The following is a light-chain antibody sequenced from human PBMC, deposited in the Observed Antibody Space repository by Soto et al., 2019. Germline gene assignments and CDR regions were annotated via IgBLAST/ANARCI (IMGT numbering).Light chain of an antibody. CDR1: SSNIGAGYD. CDR3: AVWDDGLSGWV. CDR2: GNS. Sequence: QSVLTQPPSVSGAPGQRVTISCTGSSSNIGAGYDVHWYQQLPGTVPKLLIYGNSNRPSGVPDRFSGSKSGTSASLAITGLRDEDEAHYYCAVWDDGLSGWVFGGGTKLTV. V-gene: IGLV1-40*01. J-gene: IGLJ2*01.